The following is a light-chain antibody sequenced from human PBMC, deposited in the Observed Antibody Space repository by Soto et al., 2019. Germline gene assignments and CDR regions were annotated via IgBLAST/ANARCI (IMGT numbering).Light chain of an antibody. V-gene: IGLV2-23*01. CDR3: CSYAGSSTYV. CDR1: SRDVGSYNL. J-gene: IGLJ1*01. CDR2: EGS. Sequence: QSALTQPASVSGSPGQSIAISCTGSSRDVGSYNLVSWYQQHPGKAPKVMIYEGSNRPSGVSDRFSGSKSGNTASLTISGLQADDEADYYCCSYAGSSTYVFGTGTKLTVL.